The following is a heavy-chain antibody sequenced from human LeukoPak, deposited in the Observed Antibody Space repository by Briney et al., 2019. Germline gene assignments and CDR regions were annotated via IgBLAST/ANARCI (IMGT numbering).Heavy chain of an antibody. Sequence: PSETLSLTCTVSGGSIDTGYYWNWIRQHPGKGLEWIGQISASGSNYYHPSLMSRLTMSVDASENQFSLTLTSVTAADTAVYYCARGDEHFDYWGQGSLVTVSS. CDR2: ISASGSN. CDR3: ARGDEHFDY. V-gene: IGHV4-31*03. CDR1: GGSIDTGYY. J-gene: IGHJ4*02.